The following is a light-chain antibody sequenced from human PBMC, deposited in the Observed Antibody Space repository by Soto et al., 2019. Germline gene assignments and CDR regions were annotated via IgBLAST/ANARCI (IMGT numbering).Light chain of an antibody. Sequence: QSVLTQPASVSGSPGQSIAISCTGTSSDVCVYNYVFWYQQHPGKAPKLMIYDVSNRPSGVFYRFSGSKSGNTASLTISGLQAEDEADYYCSSFTSTSTRVFGTGTKVTVL. CDR3: SSFTSTSTRV. CDR2: DVS. V-gene: IGLV2-14*01. J-gene: IGLJ1*01. CDR1: SSDVCVYNY.